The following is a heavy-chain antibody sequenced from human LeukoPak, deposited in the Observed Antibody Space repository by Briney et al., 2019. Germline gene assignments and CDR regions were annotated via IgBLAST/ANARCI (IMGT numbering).Heavy chain of an antibody. V-gene: IGHV4-38-2*02. J-gene: IGHJ5*02. CDR1: GYSISSGYY. CDR2: IYHSGST. Sequence: SETLSLTCTVSGYSISSGYYWGWIRQPPGKGLEWIGSIYHSGSTYYNPSLKSRVTISVDTSKNQFSLKLSSVTAADTAVYYCARLEPFGELGGGFDHWGQGTLVTVSS. CDR3: ARLEPFGELGGGFDH. D-gene: IGHD3-10*01.